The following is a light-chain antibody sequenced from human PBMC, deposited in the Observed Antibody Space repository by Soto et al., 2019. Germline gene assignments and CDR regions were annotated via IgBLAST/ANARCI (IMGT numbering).Light chain of an antibody. CDR2: YAS. J-gene: IGKJ5*01. Sequence: EVMRTQSPAGLSLSPWERATLSCRASQSVRNNFACYQQKPGQAPRILIYYASTRATGIPARFSGSGSGTEFTLTISSLQSEDFARYYCQKYNNWPHITFGQGTRLEI. V-gene: IGKV3-15*01. CDR1: QSVRNN. CDR3: QKYNNWPHIT.